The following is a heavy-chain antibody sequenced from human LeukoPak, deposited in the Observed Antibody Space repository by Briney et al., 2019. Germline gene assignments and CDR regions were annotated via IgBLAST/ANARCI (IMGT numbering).Heavy chain of an antibody. Sequence: ASQTLSLTCTVAGGTISGYYSRWIRQPPGQGLEWMLNVHFSGTTNYSPSLKSRVTISVDSAKKQFSLKLTSVTAADTAVYYCARGGRSGSDTYYFDYWGLGSLVTVSS. CDR2: VHFSGTT. J-gene: IGHJ4*02. V-gene: IGHV4-59*01. CDR1: GGTISGYY. D-gene: IGHD1-26*01. CDR3: ARGGRSGSDTYYFDY.